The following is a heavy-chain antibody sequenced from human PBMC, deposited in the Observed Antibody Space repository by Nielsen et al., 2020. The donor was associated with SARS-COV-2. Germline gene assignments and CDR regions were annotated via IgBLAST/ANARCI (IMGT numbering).Heavy chain of an antibody. Sequence: SQTLSLTCAVSGGSFSGYYWSWIRQPPGKGLEWIGEINHSGSTNYNPSLKSRVTISVDTSKNQFSLKLSSVTAADTAVYYCARVARWQGLVRRQGGPYYFDYWGQGTLVTVSS. CDR3: ARVARWQGLVRRQGGPYYFDY. J-gene: IGHJ4*02. V-gene: IGHV4-34*01. CDR1: GGSFSGYY. D-gene: IGHD6-19*01. CDR2: INHSGST.